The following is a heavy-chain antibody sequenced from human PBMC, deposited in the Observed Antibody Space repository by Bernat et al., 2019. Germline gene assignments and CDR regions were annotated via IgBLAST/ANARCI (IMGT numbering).Heavy chain of an antibody. CDR1: GGSISSGGYY. Sequence: QLQLQESGPGLVKPSETLSLTCTVSGGSISSGGYYWSWIRQHPGKGLEWIGYIYYSGSTYYNPSLKSRVTISVDTSKNQFSLKLSSVTAADTAVYYCARDDSYYYDMDVWGQGTTVTVSS. V-gene: IGHV4-31*03. J-gene: IGHJ6*02. CDR2: IYYSGST. CDR3: ARDDSYYYDMDV.